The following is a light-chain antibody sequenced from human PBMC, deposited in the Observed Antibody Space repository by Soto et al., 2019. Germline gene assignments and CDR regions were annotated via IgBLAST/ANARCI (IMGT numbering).Light chain of an antibody. CDR2: YDN. CDR3: AAWDDSLNGRV. J-gene: IGLJ1*01. V-gene: IGLV1-44*01. Sequence: QSVLTQPPSASGTPGQRVTISCSGSNSNIGSNTVNWYQQLPGTAPKPLIYYDNLRPSGVPDRISGSKSGTTASLAISGLQSDEEADYYCAAWDDSLNGRVFGTGTKVTVL. CDR1: NSNIGSNT.